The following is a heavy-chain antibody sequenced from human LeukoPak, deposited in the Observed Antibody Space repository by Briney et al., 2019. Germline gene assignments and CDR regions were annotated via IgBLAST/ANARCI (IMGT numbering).Heavy chain of an antibody. CDR1: GGSFSGYY. CDR3: ARGLGDYEHWFDP. D-gene: IGHD4-17*01. V-gene: IGHV4-34*01. CDR2: INHSGST. J-gene: IGHJ5*02. Sequence: SETLSLTCAVYGGSFSGYYWSWIRQPPGKGLEWIGEINHSGSTNYNPSLKSRVTISVDTSKNQFSLKLSSVTAADTAVYYCARGLGDYEHWFDPWGQGTLVTVSS.